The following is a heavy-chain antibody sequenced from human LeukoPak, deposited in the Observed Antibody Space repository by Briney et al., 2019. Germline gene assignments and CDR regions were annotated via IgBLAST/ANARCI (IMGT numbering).Heavy chain of an antibody. V-gene: IGHV4-59*01. Sequence: SETLSLTCTVSGASISSYYWTWLRQPPGKGLEWIGYIYYTGTTNYNPSLKRRVTISVDTSKNQFSLRLSSVTAADTAVYYCARERGYSSSSIDYWGQGTLVTVSS. J-gene: IGHJ4*02. CDR1: GASISSYY. D-gene: IGHD6-6*01. CDR3: ARERGYSSSSIDY. CDR2: IYYTGTT.